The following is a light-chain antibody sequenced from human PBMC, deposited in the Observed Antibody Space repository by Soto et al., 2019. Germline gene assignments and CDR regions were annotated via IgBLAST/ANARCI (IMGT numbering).Light chain of an antibody. CDR1: KLGNKY. CDR3: QVWDSTTVI. J-gene: IGLJ2*01. Sequence: SYELTQPPSVSVSPGQTASITCSGDKLGNKYPCWYQQKPGQSPVLVIYQDTKRPSGIPERFSGSNSGNTATLTISGTQALDEADYYCQVWDSTTVIFGGGTKVTVL. CDR2: QDT. V-gene: IGLV3-1*01.